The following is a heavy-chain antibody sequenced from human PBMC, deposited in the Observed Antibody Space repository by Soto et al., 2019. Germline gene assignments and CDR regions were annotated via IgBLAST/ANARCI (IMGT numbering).Heavy chain of an antibody. CDR2: IKQDGSEK. Sequence: SGGSLRLSCAASGFTFSSYWMSWVRQAPGKGLEWVANIKQDGSEKYYVDSVKGRFTISRDNAKNSLYLQMNSLRAEDTAVYYCARPRFLEWLLSRYYMDVWGKGTTVTVSS. J-gene: IGHJ6*03. D-gene: IGHD3-3*01. V-gene: IGHV3-7*01. CDR3: ARPRFLEWLLSRYYMDV. CDR1: GFTFSSYW.